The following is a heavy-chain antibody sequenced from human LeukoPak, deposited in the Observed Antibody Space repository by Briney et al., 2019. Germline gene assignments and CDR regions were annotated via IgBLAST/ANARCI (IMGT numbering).Heavy chain of an antibody. CDR3: AKDYSSRWNNYYYMDV. V-gene: IGHV3-7*03. D-gene: IGHD6-13*01. CDR1: GFTFSDYY. J-gene: IGHJ6*03. Sequence: PGGSLRLSCAASGFTFSDYYMSWIRQAPGKGLEWVANIKQDGSEKYYVDSVKGRFTISRDNAKNSLYLQMNSLRAEDTALYYCAKDYSSRWNNYYYMDVWGKGTTVTVSS. CDR2: IKQDGSEK.